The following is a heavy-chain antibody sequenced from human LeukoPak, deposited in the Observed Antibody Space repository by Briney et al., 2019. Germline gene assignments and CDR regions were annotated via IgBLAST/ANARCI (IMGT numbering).Heavy chain of an antibody. CDR3: ARHLGLARGSNWLDP. CDR2: ISNSGTT. D-gene: IGHD3-16*01. CDR1: VGSIGTHY. Sequence: SETLSLTCTVSVGSIGTHYCSWIRQPPGKGLEWIGYISNSGTTNYNPSLKSRLDMSVDTSKNQFSLKLGSVTAADTAVYYCARHLGLARGSNWLDPWGQGTLVIVSS. J-gene: IGHJ5*02. V-gene: IGHV4-59*08.